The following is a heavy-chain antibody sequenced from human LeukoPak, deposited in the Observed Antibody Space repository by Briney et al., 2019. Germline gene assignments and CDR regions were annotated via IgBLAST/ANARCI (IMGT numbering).Heavy chain of an antibody. Sequence: PGRSLRLSCAASGFTFSSYGMHWVRQAPGEGLEGVAVIWYDGSNKYYADSVKGRFTISRDNSKNTLYLQMNSLRAEDTAVYYCAKDRVVYYYDSSGIDYWGQGTLVTVSS. CDR3: AKDRVVYYYDSSGIDY. J-gene: IGHJ4*02. CDR1: GFTFSSYG. V-gene: IGHV3-33*06. CDR2: IWYDGSNK. D-gene: IGHD3-22*01.